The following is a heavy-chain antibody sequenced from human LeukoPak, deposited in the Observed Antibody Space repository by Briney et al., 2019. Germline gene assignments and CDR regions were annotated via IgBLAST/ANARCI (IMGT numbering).Heavy chain of an antibody. J-gene: IGHJ4*02. D-gene: IGHD1-26*01. CDR3: TSRGGSYPDY. CDR1: GFTVNNKY. Sequence: GGSLRLSCAASGFTVNNKYMTWVRQAPGKGLEWVANIKQDGSEKYYVDSVKGRFTISRDNAKNSLYLQMNSLRAEDTAVYYCTSRGGSYPDYWGQGTLVTVSS. CDR2: IKQDGSEK. V-gene: IGHV3-7*01.